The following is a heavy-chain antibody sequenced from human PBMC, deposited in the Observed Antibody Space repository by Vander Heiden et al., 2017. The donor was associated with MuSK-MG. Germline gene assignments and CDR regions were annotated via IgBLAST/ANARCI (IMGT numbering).Heavy chain of an antibody. CDR3: AREGVHYYYYYYMDV. J-gene: IGHJ6*03. D-gene: IGHD3-10*01. V-gene: IGHV1-69*10. CDR2: IIPIRGIA. CDR1: AGTFSSYA. Sequence: QVQLVQSGAEVQKPGSSVKVSCKASAGTFSSYAISWVRQAPGQGLEWMGGIIPIRGIANYAQKFQGRVTITADKSTSTAYMELSSLRSEDTAVYYCAREGVHYYYYYYMDVWGKGTTVTVSS.